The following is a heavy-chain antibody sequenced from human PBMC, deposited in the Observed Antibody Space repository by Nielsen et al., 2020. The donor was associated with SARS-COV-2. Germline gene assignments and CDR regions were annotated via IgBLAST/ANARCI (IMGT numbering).Heavy chain of an antibody. V-gene: IGHV3-9*01. J-gene: IGHJ3*02. CDR3: AKGLAGDEAFDI. D-gene: IGHD6-19*01. CDR1: GFTFDDYA. Sequence: SLKISCAASGFTFDDYAMHWVRQAPGKGLEWVSGISWNSGSIGYADSVKGRFTISRDNAKNSLYLQMNSLRAEDTALYYCAKGLAGDEAFDIWGQGTMVTVSS. CDR2: ISWNSGSI.